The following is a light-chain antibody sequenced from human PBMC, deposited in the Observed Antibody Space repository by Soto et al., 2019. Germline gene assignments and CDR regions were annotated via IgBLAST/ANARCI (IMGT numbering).Light chain of an antibody. CDR2: GAS. V-gene: IGKV3-15*01. CDR1: QSVGTN. CDR3: QQYRNWPLT. Sequence: EIVLTQSPATLSVSPGERATLSCRASQSVGTNLAWYRQKSGQAPRLLIYGASTRATGIPARFSGSGSGTEYTLTIDSLQSDDFAVYLCQQYRNWPLTFGGGTKVDIK. J-gene: IGKJ4*01.